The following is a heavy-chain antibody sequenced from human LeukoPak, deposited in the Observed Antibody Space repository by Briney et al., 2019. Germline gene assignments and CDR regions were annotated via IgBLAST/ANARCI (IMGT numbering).Heavy chain of an antibody. D-gene: IGHD6-13*01. CDR1: GYNFTTYW. Sequence: GESLKISCKGFGYNFTTYWIGWVRQMPGKGLEWMGIIYPGDSDTRYSPSFQGQVTISADKSISTAYLQWSSLKASDTAMYYCARHNGPSIAAARDYWGQGTLVTVSS. J-gene: IGHJ4*02. CDR3: ARHNGPSIAAARDY. V-gene: IGHV5-51*01. CDR2: IYPGDSDT.